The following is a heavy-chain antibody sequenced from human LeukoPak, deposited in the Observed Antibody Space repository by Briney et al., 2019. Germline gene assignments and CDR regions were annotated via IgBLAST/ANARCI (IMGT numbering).Heavy chain of an antibody. CDR2: ISSSSSYI. V-gene: IGHV3-21*01. J-gene: IGHJ4*02. Sequence: PGGSLRLSCAASGFTFSSYSMNWVRQAPGKGLEWVSPISSSSSYIYYADSVKGRFTISRDNAKNSLYLQMNSLRAEDTAVYYCAREGIAAAGTYADYWGQGTLVTVSS. D-gene: IGHD6-13*01. CDR1: GFTFSSYS. CDR3: AREGIAAAGTYADY.